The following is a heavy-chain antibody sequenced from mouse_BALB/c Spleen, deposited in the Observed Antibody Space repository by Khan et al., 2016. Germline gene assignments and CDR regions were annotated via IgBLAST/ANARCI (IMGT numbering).Heavy chain of an antibody. CDR2: ISYSGRT. J-gene: IGHJ4*01. V-gene: IGHV3-2*02. Sequence: EVQLQESGPGLVKPSQSLSLTCTVTGYSITSDYAWNWIRQFPGNKLEWMGYISYSGRTSYNPSLKSRIFITRDTSKNQFFLQLNSVTTEDTATYYCATYYYGSSHYARDYWSQGTSVTVSS. D-gene: IGHD1-1*01. CDR3: ATYYYGSSHYARDY. CDR1: GYSITSDYA.